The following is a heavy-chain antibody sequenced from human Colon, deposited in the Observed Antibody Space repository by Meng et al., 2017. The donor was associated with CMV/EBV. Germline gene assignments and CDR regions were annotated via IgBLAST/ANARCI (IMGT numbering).Heavy chain of an antibody. J-gene: IGHJ4*02. D-gene: IGHD2-2*01. Sequence: GESLKISCAASGFTFSSYSMNWVRQAPGKGLEWVSSISSSSYIYYADSVKGRFTISRDNAKNSLYLQMNSLRAEDTAVYYCARAVWGVCSSTSCLPDYWGQGTLVTVSS. V-gene: IGHV3-21*01. CDR1: GFTFSSYS. CDR2: ISSSSYI. CDR3: ARAVWGVCSSTSCLPDY.